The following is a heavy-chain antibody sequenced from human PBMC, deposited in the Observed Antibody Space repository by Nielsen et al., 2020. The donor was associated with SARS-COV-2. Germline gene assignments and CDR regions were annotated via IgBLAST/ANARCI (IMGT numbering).Heavy chain of an antibody. CDR3: ARDMPYSSRYYYYYGMDV. CDR1: GYTFTSYG. D-gene: IGHD6-19*01. V-gene: IGHV1-18*01. CDR2: ISAYNGNT. J-gene: IGHJ6*02. Sequence: ASVKVSCKASGYTFTSYGISWVRQAPGQGLEWMGWISAYNGNTNYAQKLQGRVTMTTDTSTSTVYMELSSLRSEDTAVYYCARDMPYSSRYYYYYGMDVWGQGTTVTVSS.